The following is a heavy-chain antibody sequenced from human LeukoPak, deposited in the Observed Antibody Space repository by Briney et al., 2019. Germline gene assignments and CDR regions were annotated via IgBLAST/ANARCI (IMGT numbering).Heavy chain of an antibody. J-gene: IGHJ4*02. D-gene: IGHD1-1*01. CDR3: AGQLGDANNWYYFDY. V-gene: IGHV4-39*01. CDR1: GGSIFNKYYY. CDR2: IYYTGSV. Sequence: SETLSLTCSVSGGSIFNKYYYWGWIRQPPGRGLEYIGNIYYTGSVYYNPSLQSRVTISVDTSKNEFSLKVTSVTAADTAVYYCAGQLGDANNWYYFDYWGQGTLVAVSS.